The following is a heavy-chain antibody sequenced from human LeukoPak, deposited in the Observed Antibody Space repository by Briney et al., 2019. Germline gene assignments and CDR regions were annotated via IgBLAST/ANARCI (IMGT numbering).Heavy chain of an antibody. Sequence: PGGSLRLSCGASGFTFSSYWMHWVRQAPGKGLVWVSRINSDGSSTSYADSVKGRFTISRDNAKNTLYLQMNSLRAEDTAVYYCARDQEWSDAFDIWGQGTMVTVSS. J-gene: IGHJ3*02. CDR2: INSDGSST. CDR3: ARDQEWSDAFDI. V-gene: IGHV3-74*01. CDR1: GFTFSSYW. D-gene: IGHD3-3*01.